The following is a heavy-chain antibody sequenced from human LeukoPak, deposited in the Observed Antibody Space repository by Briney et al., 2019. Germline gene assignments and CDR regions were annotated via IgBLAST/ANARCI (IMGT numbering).Heavy chain of an antibody. J-gene: IGHJ4*02. V-gene: IGHV3-33*01. CDR2: IWYDGSNK. Sequence: GGSLRLSCAASGFTFSSYGIHWVRQAPGKGLEWVAVIWYDGSNKYYADSVKGRFTISRDNSKNTLYLQMNSLRAEDTAVYYCARRSTSCYAFDYWGQGTLVTVSS. D-gene: IGHD2-2*01. CDR3: ARRSTSCYAFDY. CDR1: GFTFSSYG.